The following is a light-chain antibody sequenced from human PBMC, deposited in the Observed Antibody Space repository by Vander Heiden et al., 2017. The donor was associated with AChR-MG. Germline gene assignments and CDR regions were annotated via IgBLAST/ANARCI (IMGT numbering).Light chain of an antibody. CDR1: SGHSSYA. J-gene: IGLJ3*02. CDR2: LNNDGNH. V-gene: IGLV4-69*01. Sequence: QLVLPQSPSASASLGASVKLTCTLSSGHSSYAIAWHQQQPEKGPRFLMNLNNDGNHIKGDGIPDRFSGSSSGAERYLTISSLQSEDEADYYCQTWGSGSWVFGGGTKLTVL. CDR3: QTWGSGSWV.